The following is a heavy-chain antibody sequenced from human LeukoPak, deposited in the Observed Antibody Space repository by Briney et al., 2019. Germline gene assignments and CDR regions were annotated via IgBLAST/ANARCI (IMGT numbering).Heavy chain of an antibody. Sequence: ASVKVSCKASGYTFTSYDINWVRQATGQGLEWMGWMNPNSGSTGYAQKFQGRVTITRNTFISTAYMELSGLRSEDTAVYYCARGRSTGYPYYFEYWGQGTLATVSS. CDR3: ARGRSTGYPYYFEY. CDR2: MNPNSGST. J-gene: IGHJ4*02. V-gene: IGHV1-8*03. CDR1: GYTFTSYD. D-gene: IGHD5-12*01.